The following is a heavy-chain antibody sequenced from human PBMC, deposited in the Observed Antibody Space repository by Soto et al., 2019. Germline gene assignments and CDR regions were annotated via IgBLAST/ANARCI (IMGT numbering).Heavy chain of an antibody. Sequence: SETLSLTCTVSGGSISSYYWSWIRQPPGKGLEWIGYIYYSGSTNYNPSLKSRVTISVDTSKNQFALKLISVTAADTAVYYCARDRTYYYDSSGRTGEFDIWGQGTMVTVSS. D-gene: IGHD3-22*01. V-gene: IGHV4-59*01. CDR1: GGSISSYY. CDR3: ARDRTYYYDSSGRTGEFDI. J-gene: IGHJ3*02. CDR2: IYYSGST.